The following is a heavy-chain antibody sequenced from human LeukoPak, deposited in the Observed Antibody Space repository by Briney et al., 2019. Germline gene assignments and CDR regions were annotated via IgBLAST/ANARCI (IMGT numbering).Heavy chain of an antibody. J-gene: IGHJ4*02. CDR1: GFTFSSYE. V-gene: IGHV3-21*01. D-gene: IGHD3-9*01. CDR3: ARALRYFDWLPADVFDY. CDR2: ISSSSSYI. Sequence: MPGGSLRLSCAASGFTFSSYEMNWVRQAPGKGLEWVSSISSSSSYIYYADSVKGRFTISRDNAKNSLYLQMNSLRAEDTAVYYCARALRYFDWLPADVFDYWGQGTLVTVSS.